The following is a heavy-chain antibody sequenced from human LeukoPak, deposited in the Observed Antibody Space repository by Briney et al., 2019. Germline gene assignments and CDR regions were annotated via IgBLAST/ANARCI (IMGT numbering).Heavy chain of an antibody. CDR3: ARAPPGSWFGENWYFDV. CDR2: ISYDGSKE. D-gene: IGHD3-10*01. CDR1: RFIFSSYA. J-gene: IGHJ2*01. V-gene: IGHV3-30-3*01. Sequence: QTGGSLRLSCEASRFIFSSYAMHWVRQAPGKGLEWVAVISYDGSKEYYADSVKGRFTISRDNSKNTLYLQMDSLRTEDTAIYYCARAPPGSWFGENWYFDVWGRGTLVTVSS.